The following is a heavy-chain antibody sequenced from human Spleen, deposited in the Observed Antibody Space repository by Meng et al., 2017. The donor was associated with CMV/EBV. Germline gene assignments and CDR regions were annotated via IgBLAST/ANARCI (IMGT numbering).Heavy chain of an antibody. Sequence: GESLKISCTASGVTVNNNYMSWVRQAPGKGLEWVSVISGSGSSAYYADSVKGRFTVSRANSKNTLYLQMNSLRVKDTAIYYCAKPDNSNGIGWFDPWGQGTRVTVSS. D-gene: IGHD4-11*01. CDR3: AKPDNSNGIGWFDP. CDR2: ISGSGSSA. V-gene: IGHV3-23*01. CDR1: GVTVNNNY. J-gene: IGHJ5*02.